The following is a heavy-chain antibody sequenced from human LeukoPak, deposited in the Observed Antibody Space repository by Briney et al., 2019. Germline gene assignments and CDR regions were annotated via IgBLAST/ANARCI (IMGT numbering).Heavy chain of an antibody. CDR1: GFTVSSNY. V-gene: IGHV3-30-3*01. CDR2: ISYDGSNK. Sequence: GGSLRLSCAASGFTVSSNYMSWVRQAPGKGLEWVAVISYDGSNKYYADSVKGRFTISRDNSKNTVYLQMDSLRAEDTAVYYCARDKGQWLIAARYYYGMDVWGQGTKVTVSS. D-gene: IGHD6-19*01. CDR3: ARDKGQWLIAARYYYGMDV. J-gene: IGHJ6*02.